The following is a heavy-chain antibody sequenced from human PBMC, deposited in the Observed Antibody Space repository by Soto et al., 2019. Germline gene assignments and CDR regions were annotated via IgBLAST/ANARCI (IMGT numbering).Heavy chain of an antibody. Sequence: PGGSLRLSCAASGFTFSDYYMSWIRQAPGKGLERVSYISSSGSTIYYADSVKGRFTISRDNAKNSLYLQMNSLRAEDTAVYYCARVPIQYCSSTSCYSGFYYYYYMDVWGKGTTVTVSS. CDR3: ARVPIQYCSSTSCYSGFYYYYYMDV. CDR1: GFTFSDYY. J-gene: IGHJ6*03. V-gene: IGHV3-11*01. CDR2: ISSSGSTI. D-gene: IGHD2-2*01.